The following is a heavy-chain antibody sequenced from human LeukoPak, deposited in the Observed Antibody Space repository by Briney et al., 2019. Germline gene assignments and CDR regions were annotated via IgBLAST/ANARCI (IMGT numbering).Heavy chain of an antibody. CDR1: GYTFSICY. CDR2: IIPNSGGT. CDR3: ATGLGSSSVWFDP. Sequence: GASVKVSCKASGYTFSICYMHWERHATRQGLEWRVWIIPNSGGTTYEQKFQGRVTMTSDKSINTAYMELSSLRSDATAVYYCATGLGSSSVWFDPWGQGTLVTVSS. D-gene: IGHD6-13*01. V-gene: IGHV1-2*02. J-gene: IGHJ5*02.